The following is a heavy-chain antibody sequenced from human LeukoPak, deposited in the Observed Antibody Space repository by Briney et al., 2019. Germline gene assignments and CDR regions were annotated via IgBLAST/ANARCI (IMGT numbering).Heavy chain of an antibody. CDR1: GVTFSSYA. CDR3: AKDPTAVAGGGWFDP. J-gene: IGHJ5*02. Sequence: GGSLRLSCAASGVTFSSYAMSWVRQAPGKGLEWVSAISGSGGSTYYADSVKGRFTISRDNSKNTLYLQMNSLRAEDTAVYYCAKDPTAVAGGGWFDPWGQGTLVTVSS. CDR2: ISGSGGST. D-gene: IGHD6-19*01. V-gene: IGHV3-23*01.